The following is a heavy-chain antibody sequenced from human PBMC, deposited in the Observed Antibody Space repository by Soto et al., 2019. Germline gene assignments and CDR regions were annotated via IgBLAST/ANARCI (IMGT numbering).Heavy chain of an antibody. D-gene: IGHD6-19*01. CDR2: ISYDGSTQ. Sequence: QVQLVESGGGVVQPGRSLKLSCAASGFTFSSYAMHWVRQAPGKGLEWVAVISYDGSTQYYPDSLKGRFTISRDNSKNTLYLQMHTLRGGDTAVYYCARQTSGWSYYFDYWGLGTLVTVSS. CDR3: ARQTSGWSYYFDY. V-gene: IGHV3-30-3*01. J-gene: IGHJ4*02. CDR1: GFTFSSYA.